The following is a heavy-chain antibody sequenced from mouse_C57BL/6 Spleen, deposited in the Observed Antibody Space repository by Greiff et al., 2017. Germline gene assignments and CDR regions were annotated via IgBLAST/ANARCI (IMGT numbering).Heavy chain of an antibody. CDR1: GYTFTSYG. CDR2: IYPRSGNT. J-gene: IGHJ2*01. Sequence: VQGVESGAELARPGASVKLSCKASGYTFTSYGISWVKQRTGQGLEWIGEIYPRSGNTYYNEKFKGKATLTADKSSSTAYMELRSLTSEDSAVYFCAREILRGFDYWGQGTTLTVSS. D-gene: IGHD3-2*02. V-gene: IGHV1-81*01. CDR3: AREILRGFDY.